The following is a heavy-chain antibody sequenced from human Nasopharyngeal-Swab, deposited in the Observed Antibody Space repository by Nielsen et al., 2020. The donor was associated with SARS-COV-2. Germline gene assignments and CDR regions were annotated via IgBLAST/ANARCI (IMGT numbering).Heavy chain of an antibody. D-gene: IGHD6-13*01. V-gene: IGHV1-69*13. CDR3: AYTDLYSSSWHNFDY. J-gene: IGHJ4*02. CDR2: IIPIFGTA. Sequence: SVKVSCKASGGTFSSYAISWVRQAPGQGLEWMGGIIPIFGTANYAQKFQGRVTITADESTSTAYMELSSLRSEDTAVYYCAYTDLYSSSWHNFDYWGQGTLVTVSS. CDR1: GGTFSSYA.